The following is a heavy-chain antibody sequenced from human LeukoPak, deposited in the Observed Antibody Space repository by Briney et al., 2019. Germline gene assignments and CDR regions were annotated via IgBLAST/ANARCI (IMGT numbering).Heavy chain of an antibody. CDR2: IYYTGTT. D-gene: IGHD1-1*01. CDR3: AREWGTGSSDY. CDR1: GGSLNRYY. V-gene: IGHV4-59*01. J-gene: IGHJ4*02. Sequence: SETLSLTCTVSGGSLNRYYWSWIRQSPGKGLEWIACIYYTGTTNYNTSLKSRVTISVDTSKNQFSLRLTSVTAADTAVYSCAREWGTGSSDYWGQGILVTVSS.